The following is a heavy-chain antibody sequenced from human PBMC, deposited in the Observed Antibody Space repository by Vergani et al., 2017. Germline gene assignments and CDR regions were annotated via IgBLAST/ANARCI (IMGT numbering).Heavy chain of an antibody. V-gene: IGHV4-39*01. CDR1: GGSITSSSYY. CDR3: ARTESFIFRYFHWDL. Sequence: QLHLQESCPGLVKPSETLSLTCTVSGGSITSSSYYLGWIRQPPGKGLVWIGNIYHSGGAYYNPSLKGRVTISVDTSKNQFSLEVTSVTAADTAIYFCARTESFIFRYFHWDLWGQGTLVTVSS. CDR2: IYHSGGA. J-gene: IGHJ4*02. D-gene: IGHD3-9*01.